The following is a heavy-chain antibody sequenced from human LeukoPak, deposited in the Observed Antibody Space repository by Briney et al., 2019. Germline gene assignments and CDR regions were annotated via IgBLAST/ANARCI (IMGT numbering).Heavy chain of an antibody. V-gene: IGHV6-1*01. D-gene: IGHD6-19*01. CDR3: ARGSGWYYYMDV. Sequence: SQTLSLTCAISGDSVSSNSAAWNWIRQSPSRGLEWLGRTYYRSKWYNDYAASVKSRITINPDTSKNQFSLQLSSVTAADTAVYYCARGSGWYYYMDVWGKGTTVTISS. J-gene: IGHJ6*03. CDR1: GDSVSSNSAA. CDR2: TYYRSKWYN.